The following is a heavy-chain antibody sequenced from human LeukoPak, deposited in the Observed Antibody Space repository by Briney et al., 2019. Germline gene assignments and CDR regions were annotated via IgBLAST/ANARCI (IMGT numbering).Heavy chain of an antibody. Sequence: GGSLRLSCAASGFTFSSYWMSWVRQAPGKGLEWVANIKQDGSEKYYVDSVKGRFTISRDNTKNSLYLQMNSLRAEDTAVYYCARVYPPDCCSTSCYGGNLQDSGYYYYYYMDVWGKGTTVTISS. D-gene: IGHD2-2*01. J-gene: IGHJ6*03. CDR2: IKQDGSEK. V-gene: IGHV3-7*01. CDR1: GFTFSSYW. CDR3: ARVYPPDCCSTSCYGGNLQDSGYYYYYYMDV.